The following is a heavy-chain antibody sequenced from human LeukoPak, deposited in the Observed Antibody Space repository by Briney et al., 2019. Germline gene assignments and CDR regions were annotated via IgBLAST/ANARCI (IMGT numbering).Heavy chain of an antibody. CDR1: GFTFDDYA. V-gene: IGHV3-9*01. CDR3: AKDLDWKSSDHYYGMDV. D-gene: IGHD1-1*01. J-gene: IGHJ6*02. Sequence: GGSLRLSCAASGFTFDDYAMHWVRQAPGKGLEWVSGISWNSGSIGYADSVKGRFTIPRDNAKNSLYLQMNSLRAEDTTLYYCAKDLDWKSSDHYYGMDVWGQGTTVTVSS. CDR2: ISWNSGSI.